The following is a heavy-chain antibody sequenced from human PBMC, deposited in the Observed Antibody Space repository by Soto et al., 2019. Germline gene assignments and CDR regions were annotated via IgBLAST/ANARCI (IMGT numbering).Heavy chain of an antibody. J-gene: IGHJ4*02. V-gene: IGHV3-74*01. D-gene: IGHD3-10*01. CDR2: ITKDGSSL. CDR1: GFTFSSFW. CDR3: ARGGVGCFDY. Sequence: PGGSLRLPCAASGFTFSSFWRHWIRQVPGKALVWISHITKDGSSLSYADSVKGRFTISRDNAKNTVYLQMNGLRDEDTAVYYCARGGVGCFDYWGQGSLVTVYS.